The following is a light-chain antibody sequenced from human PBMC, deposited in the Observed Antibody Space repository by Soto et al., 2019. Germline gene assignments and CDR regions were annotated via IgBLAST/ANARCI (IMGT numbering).Light chain of an antibody. V-gene: IGKV1-5*01. J-gene: IGKJ1*01. Sequence: ILMTQSPSTLSSSAGDRVTITCRASQSISSWLVWYQQKPGKAPRLLIYDASNLESGVPSRFSGSGSGTDFTLTISSLQPDDFATYYCQQCNSYPWTFGQGTKVDIK. CDR1: QSISSW. CDR3: QQCNSYPWT. CDR2: DAS.